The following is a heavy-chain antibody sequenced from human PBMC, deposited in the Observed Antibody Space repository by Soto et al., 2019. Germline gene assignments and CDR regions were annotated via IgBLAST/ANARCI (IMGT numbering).Heavy chain of an antibody. J-gene: IGHJ4*02. Sequence: QITLEESGPTLVKPTQTLTLTCSYSRFSLATSGVGVGCIRQPPGQALEWLAIVYRDDDKKYSPSLASRLTVTWDTSKQQMVLTVTNMDPADTGTYFCANRPYCGFTSCYGMDFCGHWGRGILVTVSS. CDR1: RFSLATSGVG. V-gene: IGHV2-5*02. CDR3: ANRPYCGFTSCYGMDFCGH. D-gene: IGHD2-2*01. CDR2: VYRDDDK.